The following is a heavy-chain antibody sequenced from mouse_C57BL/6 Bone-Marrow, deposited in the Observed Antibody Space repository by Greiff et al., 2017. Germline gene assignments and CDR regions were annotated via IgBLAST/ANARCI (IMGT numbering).Heavy chain of an antibody. CDR3: AGYSRRDWYFDV. J-gene: IGHJ1*03. CDR2: ISSGGSYT. CDR1: GFTFSSYG. V-gene: IGHV5-6*01. Sequence: EVKLVESGGDLVKPGGSLKLSCAASGFTFSSYGMSWVRQTPDKRLEWVATISSGGSYTYYPDSVKGRFTISRDNAKNTRYLQMSSLKSEDTAMYYCAGYSRRDWYFDVWGTGTTVTVSS. D-gene: IGHD1-2*01.